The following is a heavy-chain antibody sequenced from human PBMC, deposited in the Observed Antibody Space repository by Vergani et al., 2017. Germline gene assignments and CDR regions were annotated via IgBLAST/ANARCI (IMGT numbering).Heavy chain of an antibody. CDR2: ISSSSSYI. V-gene: IGHV3-21*01. CDR1: GFTFSSYS. CDR3: ARVGRYFDWLLSASFDY. D-gene: IGHD3-9*01. J-gene: IGHJ4*02. Sequence: EVQLVVSGGGLVKPGGSLRLSCAASGFTFSSYSMNWVRQAPGKGLEWVSSISSSSSYIYYADSVKGRFTISRDNAKNSLYLQMNSLRAEDTAVYYCARVGRYFDWLLSASFDYWGQGTLVTVSS.